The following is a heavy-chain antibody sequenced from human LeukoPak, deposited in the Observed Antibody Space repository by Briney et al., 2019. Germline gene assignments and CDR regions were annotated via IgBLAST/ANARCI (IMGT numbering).Heavy chain of an antibody. D-gene: IGHD3-9*01. CDR2: IHWNNDK. J-gene: IGHJ4*02. CDR1: GFSLGSTGVG. V-gene: IGHV2-5*01. Sequence: SGPTLVNPTQTLTLTCTFSGFSLGSTGVGVGWIRQPPGKALEWLALIHWNNDKRYSPSLKNRVTITKDTSKNQVVLTMTNMDPVDTATYYCAHRGTNYDILAFDYWGQGTLVTVSS. CDR3: AHRGTNYDILAFDY.